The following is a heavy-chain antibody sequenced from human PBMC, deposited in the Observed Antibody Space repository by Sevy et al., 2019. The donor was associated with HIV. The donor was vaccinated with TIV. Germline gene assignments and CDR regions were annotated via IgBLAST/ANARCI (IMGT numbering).Heavy chain of an antibody. Sequence: GGSLRLSCAASGFTFSIYTMSWVRQAPGKGLECVSYIVGSSRTIYYADSVKGRFTISRDNAKNSLYLQMNSLRAEDTAVYYCARETVGGPFDIWGQGTMVTVSS. J-gene: IGHJ3*02. CDR3: ARETVGGPFDI. CDR1: GFTFSIYT. D-gene: IGHD1-26*01. V-gene: IGHV3-48*01. CDR2: IVGSSRTI.